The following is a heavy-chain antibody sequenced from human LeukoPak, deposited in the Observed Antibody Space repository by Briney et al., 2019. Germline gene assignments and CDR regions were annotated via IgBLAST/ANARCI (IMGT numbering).Heavy chain of an antibody. D-gene: IGHD4-17*01. CDR3: ATLYGDYGVY. Sequence: PGGSLRLSCAASGFTFSSYGMHWVRQAPGKGLEWVAVISYDGSNKYYADSVKGRFTISGDNSKNTLYLQMNSLRAEDTAVYYCATLYGDYGVYWGQGTLVTVSS. J-gene: IGHJ4*02. V-gene: IGHV3-30*03. CDR2: ISYDGSNK. CDR1: GFTFSSYG.